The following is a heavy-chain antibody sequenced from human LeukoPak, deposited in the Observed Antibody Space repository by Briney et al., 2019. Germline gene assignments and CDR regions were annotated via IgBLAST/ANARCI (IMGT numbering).Heavy chain of an antibody. CDR2: IRYDGSNK. Sequence: GGSLRLSCAASEFTFSSYGMHWVRQAPGKGVEWVAFIRYDGSNKYYADSVKGRFTISRDNTKNTLCPQMNSLRAEDTAVYYCAKESITGTTVSDYWGQGTLVTVSS. D-gene: IGHD1-20*01. V-gene: IGHV3-30*02. J-gene: IGHJ4*02. CDR1: EFTFSSYG. CDR3: AKESITGTTVSDY.